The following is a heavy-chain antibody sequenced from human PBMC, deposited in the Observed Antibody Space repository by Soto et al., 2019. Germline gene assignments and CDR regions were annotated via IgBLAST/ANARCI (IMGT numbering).Heavy chain of an antibody. D-gene: IGHD3-10*01. Sequence: QVQLVQSGAEVRKPGASVKVSCKASGYTFTNFHFNWVRQATGQGLEWLGWMNPYSGDTGYAQNFQGRVTMTRDTSRNSAYMEMTSLTSDDTAVYYCARGSPGPVDHWGQGTPVTVSS. V-gene: IGHV1-8*02. CDR3: ARGSPGPVDH. J-gene: IGHJ4*02. CDR2: MNPYSGDT. CDR1: GYTFTNFH.